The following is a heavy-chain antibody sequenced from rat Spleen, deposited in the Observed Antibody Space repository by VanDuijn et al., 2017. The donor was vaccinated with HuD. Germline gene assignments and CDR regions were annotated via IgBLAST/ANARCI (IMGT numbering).Heavy chain of an antibody. CDR3: TTAEWCFDY. CDR1: GFTFSDYN. Sequence: EVELVESGGGLVQPGRSMKLSCVASGFTFSDYNMAWVRQAPKKGLEWGATISYDGSSTYFRDSVKGRFTISRDNAKTTLYLQMDSLRSEDTATYYCTTAEWCFDYWGQGVMVTVSS. J-gene: IGHJ2*01. D-gene: IGHD1-1*01. V-gene: IGHV5-7*01. CDR2: ISYDGSST.